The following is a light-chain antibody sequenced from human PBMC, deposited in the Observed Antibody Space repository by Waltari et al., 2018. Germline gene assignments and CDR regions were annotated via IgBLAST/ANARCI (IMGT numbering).Light chain of an antibody. CDR1: PSVSSIA. CDR3: QQYDGIVLT. CDR2: GTS. Sequence: EIVLTQSPGTLSLSPGERATLSCRAGPSVSSIALSWYQQKPGQAPRLLIYGTSNRATGIPDRFSGSGSGTDFTLTISRLEPEDFAVYYCQQYDGIVLTFGGGTKVEI. J-gene: IGKJ4*01. V-gene: IGKV3-20*01.